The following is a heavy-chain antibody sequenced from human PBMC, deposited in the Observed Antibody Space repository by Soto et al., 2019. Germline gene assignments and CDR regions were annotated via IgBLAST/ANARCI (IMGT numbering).Heavy chain of an antibody. CDR2: ISSSSSYI. CDR1: GFTFSSYS. V-gene: IGHV3-21*01. Sequence: GGSLRLSCAASGFTFSSYSMNWVRQAPGKGLEWVSSISSSSSYIYYADPVKGRFTISRDNAKNSLYLQMNSLRAEDTAVYYWARDQETGLFDYWGQGTLVTVSS. J-gene: IGHJ4*02. D-gene: IGHD7-27*01. CDR3: ARDQETGLFDY.